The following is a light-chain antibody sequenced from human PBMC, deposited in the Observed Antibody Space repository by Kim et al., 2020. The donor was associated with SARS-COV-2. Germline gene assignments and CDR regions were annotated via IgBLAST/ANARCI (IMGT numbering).Light chain of an antibody. CDR3: QQLNCYPRGT. V-gene: IGKV1-9*01. Sequence: IQLTQSPSSLSASVGDRVTITCRASQGISSYLAWYQQKPGKAPKLLIYAASTLQSGVPSRFSGSGSGTDFTLTISSLQPEDFATFLLQQLNCYPRGTFGQGTKLEI. CDR1: QGISSY. J-gene: IGKJ2*01. CDR2: AAS.